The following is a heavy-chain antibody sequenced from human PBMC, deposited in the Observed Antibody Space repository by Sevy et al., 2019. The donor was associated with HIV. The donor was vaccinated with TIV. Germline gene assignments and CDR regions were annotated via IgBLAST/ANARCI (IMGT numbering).Heavy chain of an antibody. D-gene: IGHD6-6*01. CDR1: GFTFSTYW. V-gene: IGHV3-7*01. CDR2: IKQDGSGK. J-gene: IGHJ3*02. Sequence: GGSLRLSCAASGFTFSTYWMNWVRQAPGKGLEWVANIKQDGSGKNYVDSVKGRFTISRDNARNSLFLELNSLKVEDTAVYYCATDLFSSSSADVFDIWGQGTMVIV. CDR3: ATDLFSSSSADVFDI.